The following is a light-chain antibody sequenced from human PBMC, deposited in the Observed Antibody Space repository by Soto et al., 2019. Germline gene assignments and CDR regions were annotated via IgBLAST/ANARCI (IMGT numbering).Light chain of an antibody. CDR2: DVT. CDR1: SSDIGGYNS. Sequence: SVLTQSPSASGSPGQSVTISCTGTSSDIGGYNSVSWYQQHPGKAPKVMIYDVTNRPSGFPDRFSGSKSGNTASLTDYARQAEDEADYYCSLVTEGKNLVCGTGTEVTVL. V-gene: IGLV2-8*01. J-gene: IGLJ1*01. CDR3: SLVTEGKNLV.